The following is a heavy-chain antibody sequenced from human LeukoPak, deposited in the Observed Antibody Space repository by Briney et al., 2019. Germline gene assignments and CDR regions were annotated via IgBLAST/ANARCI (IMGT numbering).Heavy chain of an antibody. J-gene: IGHJ3*02. D-gene: IGHD6-13*01. CDR2: FTGSSTTI. V-gene: IGHV3-48*04. Sequence: GGSLRLSCAASEITVCRYSMNWARQAPGKGLEWIASFTGSSTTIYYADSVKGRFTISRDNAKNSLYLQMNSLRAEDTALYYCARDLGGSSWSLRAFDIWGQGTMVTVSS. CDR1: EITVCRYS. CDR3: ARDLGGSSWSLRAFDI.